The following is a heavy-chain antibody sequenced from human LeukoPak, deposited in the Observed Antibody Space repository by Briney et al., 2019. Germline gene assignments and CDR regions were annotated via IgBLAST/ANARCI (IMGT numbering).Heavy chain of an antibody. CDR1: GGSFSGYC. V-gene: IGHV4-34*01. CDR3: ARDASGAGTFYDAFDI. Sequence: KPSETLSLTCAVYGGSFSGYCWSWIRQPPGKGLEWIGEINHSGSTNYNPSLKSRVTISVDRSKNQFSLKPSSVTAADTAVYYCARDASGAGTFYDAFDIWGQGTMVTVSS. D-gene: IGHD6-19*01. J-gene: IGHJ3*02. CDR2: INHSGST.